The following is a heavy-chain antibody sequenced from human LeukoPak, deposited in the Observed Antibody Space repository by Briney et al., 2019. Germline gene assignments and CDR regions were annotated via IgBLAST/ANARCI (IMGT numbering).Heavy chain of an antibody. J-gene: IGHJ3*02. CDR1: GFSFSAYY. CDR3: ARSSLAPDAFDI. Sequence: SLRLSCAASGFSFSAYYMSWIRQAPGKGLEWLSYISASSTYTNSADSVKGRFTISRDNAKNSLYLQLNSLRAEDTAVYYCARSSLAPDAFDIWGQGTMGTVSS. CDR2: ISASSTYT. V-gene: IGHV3-11*03.